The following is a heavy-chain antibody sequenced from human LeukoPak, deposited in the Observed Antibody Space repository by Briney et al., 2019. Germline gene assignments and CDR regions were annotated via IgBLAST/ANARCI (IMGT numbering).Heavy chain of an antibody. D-gene: IGHD1-26*01. V-gene: IGHV4-59*08. CDR1: GGSISSYY. J-gene: IGHJ4*02. CDR2: IYYSGST. CDR3: ARGPAGSYLGFDY. Sequence: SETLSLTCTVSGGSISSYYWSWIRQPPGKGLEWIGYIYYSGSTNYNPSLKSRVTISVDTSKNQFSLKLSSVTAADTAVYYCARGPAGSYLGFDYWGQGTLVTVSS.